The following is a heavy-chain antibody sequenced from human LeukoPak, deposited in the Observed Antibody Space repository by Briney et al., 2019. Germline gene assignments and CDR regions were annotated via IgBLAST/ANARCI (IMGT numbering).Heavy chain of an antibody. V-gene: IGHV3-30*02. D-gene: IGHD2-2*02. CDR3: AKDRCSSTSCYTPEYFQH. J-gene: IGHJ1*01. CDR2: IRYDGSNK. Sequence: GGSLRLSCAASGFTFSSYGMHWVRQAPGKGLGWVAFIRYDGSNKYYADSVKGRFTISRDNSKNTLYLQMNSLRAEDTAVYYCAKDRCSSTSCYTPEYFQHWGQGTLVTVSS. CDR1: GFTFSSYG.